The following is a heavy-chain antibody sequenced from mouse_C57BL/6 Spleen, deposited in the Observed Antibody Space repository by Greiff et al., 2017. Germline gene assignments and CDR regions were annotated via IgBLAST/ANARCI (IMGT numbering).Heavy chain of an antibody. CDR2: IYPGSGSP. J-gene: IGHJ1*03. CDR3: ARDAYGSSYDWYFDV. D-gene: IGHD1-1*01. Sequence: QVQLQQPGAELVKPGASVKMSCKASGYTFTSYWITWVKQRPGQGLGWIGDIYPGSGSPNYNEKFKSKATLTVDPSSSTAYMQLSSLTSEDSAVYYCARDAYGSSYDWYFDVWGTGTTVTVSS. CDR1: GYTFTSYW. V-gene: IGHV1-55*01.